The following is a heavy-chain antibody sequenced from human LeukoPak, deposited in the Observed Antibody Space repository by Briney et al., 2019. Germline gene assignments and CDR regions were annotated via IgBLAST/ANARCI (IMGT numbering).Heavy chain of an antibody. D-gene: IGHD4-11*01. V-gene: IGHV6-1*01. CDR3: ARYSAKRFDY. CDR1: GDSVSSISAT. Sequence: SQTLSLTCAISGDSVSSISATWNWIRQSPSRGLEWLGRTYYRSKWYNECAVSAKSRITINPDTSKNQFSLQLNSVTPEDTAVYYCARYSAKRFDYWGQGTLVTVSS. CDR2: TYYRSKWYN. J-gene: IGHJ4*02.